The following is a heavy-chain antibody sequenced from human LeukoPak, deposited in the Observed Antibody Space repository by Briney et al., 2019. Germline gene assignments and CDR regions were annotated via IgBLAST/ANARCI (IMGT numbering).Heavy chain of an antibody. CDR1: GFTFSSYA. V-gene: IGHV3-21*01. Sequence: GGSLRLSCTASGFTFSSYAINWVRQAAGKGLEWVSSISPTSTYIYYADSVRGRFTISRDNAKNSLYLQMNSLRDEDTAVYYCARGSITIGRYDYWGQGTLVTVSS. D-gene: IGHD3-10*01. CDR3: ARGSITIGRYDY. CDR2: ISPTSTYI. J-gene: IGHJ4*02.